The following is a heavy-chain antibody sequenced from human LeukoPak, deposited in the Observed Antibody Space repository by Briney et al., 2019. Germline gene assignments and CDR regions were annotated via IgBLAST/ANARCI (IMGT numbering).Heavy chain of an antibody. CDR3: AKVAGTPFDY. V-gene: IGHV3-30*18. D-gene: IGHD6-19*01. CDR1: GFTFSSYG. J-gene: IGHJ4*02. Sequence: PGRSLRLSCAASGFTFSSYGMHWVRQAPGKGLEWVAVISYDGSNKYYADSVKGRFTISRDNSKNTLYLQMNSLRAEDTAVYYCAKVAGTPFDYWGQGTLVTVSP. CDR2: ISYDGSNK.